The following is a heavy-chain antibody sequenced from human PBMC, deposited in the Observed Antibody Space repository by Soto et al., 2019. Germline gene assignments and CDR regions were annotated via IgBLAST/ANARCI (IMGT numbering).Heavy chain of an antibody. V-gene: IGHV6-1*01. D-gene: IGHD1-20*01. CDR2: TYYRSKWDN. CDR1: GDSVSTNGAA. CDR3: ARHSNWNFHX. Sequence: SQSLSLSCSISGDSVSTNGAAWNWIRQSPSRGLECLGSTYYRSKWDNNYAVSLKSRITINPDTSKNQLSLQLNSVTPKDTAVYYCARHSNWNFHXWGQVTLVTVSX. J-gene: IGHJ4*02.